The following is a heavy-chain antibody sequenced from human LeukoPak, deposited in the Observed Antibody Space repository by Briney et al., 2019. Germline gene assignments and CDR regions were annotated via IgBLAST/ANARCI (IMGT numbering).Heavy chain of an antibody. CDR3: SSSPSSVTPFDY. D-gene: IGHD4-17*01. CDR1: GGSISSYY. Sequence: SETLFLTCTVSGGSISSYYWSWIRQPLGKGLEWIGWIYYSGITDYNPSLKTRVTTSVDTSKNQLSLRLRSVTAADTAVYYCSSSPSSVTPFDYWGQGILVIVSS. CDR2: IYYSGIT. V-gene: IGHV4-59*01. J-gene: IGHJ4*02.